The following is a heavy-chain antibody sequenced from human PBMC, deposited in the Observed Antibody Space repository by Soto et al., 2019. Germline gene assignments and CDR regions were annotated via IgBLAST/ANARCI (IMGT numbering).Heavy chain of an antibody. D-gene: IGHD2-15*01. Sequence: QVQLVQSGAEVKKPGASVKVSCKASGYTFTSYGISWVRQAPGQGLEWMGWISAYNGNTNYAQKLQGRVTMTTDTSTGTAYMEVRSLRFDDTAVYYCARDGGRGGYCSGGSCYRGYYGMDVWGQGTTVTVSS. CDR1: GYTFTSYG. CDR2: ISAYNGNT. CDR3: ARDGGRGGYCSGGSCYRGYYGMDV. V-gene: IGHV1-18*01. J-gene: IGHJ6*02.